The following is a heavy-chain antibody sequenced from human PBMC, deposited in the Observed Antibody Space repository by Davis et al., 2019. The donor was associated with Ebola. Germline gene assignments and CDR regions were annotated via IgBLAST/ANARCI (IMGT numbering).Heavy chain of an antibody. J-gene: IGHJ6*02. CDR1: GYTFTGYY. CDR3: ARVVGERDGAGYYYYGMDV. Sequence: ASVKVSCKASGYTFTGYYMHWVRQAPGQGLEWMGIINPSGGSTSYAQKFQGRVTMTTDTSTSTAYMELRSLRSDDTAVYYCARVVGERDGAGYYYYGMDVWGQGTTVTVSS. CDR2: INPSGGST. V-gene: IGHV1-46*01. D-gene: IGHD4-17*01.